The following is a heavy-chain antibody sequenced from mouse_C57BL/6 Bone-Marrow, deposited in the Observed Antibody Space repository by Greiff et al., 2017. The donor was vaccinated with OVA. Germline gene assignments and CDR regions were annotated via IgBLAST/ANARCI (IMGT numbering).Heavy chain of an antibody. D-gene: IGHD1-1*01. CDR3: AREYYYGRYFDV. CDR2: IHPNSGST. CDR1: GYTFTSYW. Sequence: QVQLQQPGAELVKPGASVKLSCKASGYTFTSYWMHWVKQRPGQGLEWIGMIHPNSGSTNYNEKFKSKATLTVDKSSSTAYMQISSLTSEDAAVYYCAREYYYGRYFDVWGTGTTVTVSS. J-gene: IGHJ1*03. V-gene: IGHV1-64*01.